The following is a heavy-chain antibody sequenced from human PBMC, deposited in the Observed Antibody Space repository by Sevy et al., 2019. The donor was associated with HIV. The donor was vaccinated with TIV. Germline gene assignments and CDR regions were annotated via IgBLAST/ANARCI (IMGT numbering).Heavy chain of an antibody. CDR3: AKGNSGSFDY. J-gene: IGHJ4*02. CDR2: IKQDESEK. D-gene: IGHD3-22*01. Sequence: GGSLRLSCAASGFSFSTYWMLWVRQAPGKGLKWVANIKQDESEKYYVASVKGRFTISRDNAKNSVYLEMNSLRPEDTAIYYCAKGNSGSFDYWGQRTLVTVSS. V-gene: IGHV3-7*01. CDR1: GFSFSTYW.